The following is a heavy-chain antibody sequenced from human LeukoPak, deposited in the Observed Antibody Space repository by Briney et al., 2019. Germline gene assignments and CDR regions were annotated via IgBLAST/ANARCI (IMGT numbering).Heavy chain of an antibody. V-gene: IGHV4-4*02. J-gene: IGHJ3*02. D-gene: IGHD3-22*01. CDR2: IYHSGST. CDR3: ARSLQEDYYDSSGFDAFDI. Sequence: PSETLSLTCVVSGGSISSSNKWSWVRQPPGKGLEWIGEIYHSGSTNYNPSLKSRVTISVDKSKNQFSLKLNSVTAADTAMYYCARSLQEDYYDSSGFDAFDIWGQGTMVTVSS. CDR1: GGSISSSNK.